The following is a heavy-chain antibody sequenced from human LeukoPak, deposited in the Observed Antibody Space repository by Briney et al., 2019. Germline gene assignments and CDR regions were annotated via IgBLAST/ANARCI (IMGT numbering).Heavy chain of an antibody. Sequence: SDTLSLTCAVYGGSFSGYYWSWIRQPPGKGLEWIGEINHSGSTKYNPSLKSRVTMSVDTSKNHFSLKLSSVTAADTAVYCCARREDYDSSGSSSYFHHWGQGTLVTVSS. CDR2: INHSGST. D-gene: IGHD3-22*01. CDR1: GGSFSGYY. J-gene: IGHJ1*01. CDR3: ARREDYDSSGSSSYFHH. V-gene: IGHV4-34*01.